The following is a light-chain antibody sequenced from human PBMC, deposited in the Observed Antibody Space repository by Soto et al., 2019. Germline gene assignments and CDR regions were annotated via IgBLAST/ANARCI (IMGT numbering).Light chain of an antibody. CDR1: SSNIGSNR. V-gene: IGLV1-44*01. Sequence: QLVLTQPPSASGTPGQRVTISCSGSSSNIGSNRVNWYQQVPGTAPKLLIYYNNQRPSGVPDRFSGSRSGTSASLAISGLQSEDEADYYCAAWDDSLNGVVFGGGTKLTVL. CDR2: YNN. CDR3: AAWDDSLNGVV. J-gene: IGLJ3*02.